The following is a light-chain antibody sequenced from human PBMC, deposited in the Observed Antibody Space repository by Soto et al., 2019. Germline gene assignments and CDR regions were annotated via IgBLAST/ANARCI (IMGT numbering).Light chain of an antibody. J-gene: IGKJ2*01. CDR1: QSVSSN. Sequence: EIVMTQSPATLSVFPGERATLSCRASQSVSSNLVWYQQKPGQAPKLLIYNTFTRATGIPVRFSGSGSGTEFTLTISSLQSEDFVVYYCQQYNNWPYTFGQGTKLEI. V-gene: IGKV3-15*01. CDR2: NTF. CDR3: QQYNNWPYT.